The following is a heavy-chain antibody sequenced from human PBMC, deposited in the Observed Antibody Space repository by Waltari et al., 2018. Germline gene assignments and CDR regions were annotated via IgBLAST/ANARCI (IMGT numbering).Heavy chain of an antibody. J-gene: IGHJ5*02. CDR2: INAGNGNT. CDR1: GYTFTSHA. Sequence: QVQLVQSGAEVKKTGASVKVSCKASGYTFTSHAMHWVRQAPGQRLEWMGWINAGNGNTKYSQKFQGRVTITRDTSASTAYMELSSLRSEDTAVYYCARVSGGSRTLFDPWGQGTLVTVSS. CDR3: ARVSGGSRTLFDP. V-gene: IGHV1-3*01. D-gene: IGHD2-15*01.